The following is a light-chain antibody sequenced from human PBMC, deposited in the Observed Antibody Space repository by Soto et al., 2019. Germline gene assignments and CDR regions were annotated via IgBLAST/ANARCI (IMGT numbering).Light chain of an antibody. J-gene: IGLJ3*02. V-gene: IGLV2-14*01. CDR2: EVS. CDR1: SSDVGGYNF. Sequence: QSVLTQPASVSGSPGQSITISCTGTSSDVGGYNFVSWYQQYPGKAPKLMIFEVSNRPSGVSNRFSGSKSGNTASLTISGLQAEDEADYYCSSYTSSSTLVVLGGGTKVTVL. CDR3: SSYTSSSTLVV.